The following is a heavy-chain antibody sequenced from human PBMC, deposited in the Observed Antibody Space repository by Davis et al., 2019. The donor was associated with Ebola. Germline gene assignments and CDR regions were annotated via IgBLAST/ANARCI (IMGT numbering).Heavy chain of an antibody. CDR1: GFTFSSYA. D-gene: IGHD2-2*01. J-gene: IGHJ6*02. CDR2: ISYDGGNK. V-gene: IGHV3-30-3*01. Sequence: GGSLRLSCAASGFTFSSYAMHWVRQAPGKGLEWVAVISYDGGNKYYADSVKGRFTISRDNSKNTLYLQMNSLRAEDTAVYYCARDLGCSSTSCYYREVDYYYYGMDVWGQGTTVTVSS. CDR3: ARDLGCSSTSCYYREVDYYYYGMDV.